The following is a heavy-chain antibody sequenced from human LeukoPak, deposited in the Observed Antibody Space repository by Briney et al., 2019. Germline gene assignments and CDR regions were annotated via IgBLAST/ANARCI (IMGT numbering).Heavy chain of an antibody. CDR3: ARPFSTSWYVVDY. D-gene: IGHD6-13*01. J-gene: IGHJ4*02. Sequence: GGSLRLSCVASGITFSNYRMHWVRQAPGKGLVWVSLINGDGSTTSYADSVKGRFTISRDNAKNTLYLQMSSLRAEDTAVYYCARPFSTSWYVVDYWGQGTLVTVSS. V-gene: IGHV3-74*01. CDR1: GITFSNYR. CDR2: INGDGSTT.